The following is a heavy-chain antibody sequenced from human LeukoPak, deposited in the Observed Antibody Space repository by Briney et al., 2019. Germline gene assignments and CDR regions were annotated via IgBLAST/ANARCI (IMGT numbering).Heavy chain of an antibody. CDR3: ARDGSSGWYIDY. J-gene: IGHJ4*02. Sequence: SETLSLTCTVSGGSISSYYWSWIRQPAGKGLEWIGRIYTSGSTNYNPSLKSRVTMSVDTSKNQFSLKLSSVTAADTAVYYYARDGSSGWYIDYWGQGTLVTVSS. D-gene: IGHD6-19*01. V-gene: IGHV4-4*07. CDR2: IYTSGST. CDR1: GGSISSYY.